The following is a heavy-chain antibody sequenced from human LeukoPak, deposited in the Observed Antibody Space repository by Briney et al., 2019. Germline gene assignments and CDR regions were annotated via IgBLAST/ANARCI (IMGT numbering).Heavy chain of an antibody. J-gene: IGHJ4*02. D-gene: IGHD3-16*02. V-gene: IGHV3-15*01. CDR1: GFTFSNAW. CDR3: TTDLYDYVWGSYRYVDY. CDR2: IKSKTDGGTT. Sequence: GGSLRLSCAASGFTFSNAWMSWVRQAPGKGLEWVGRIKSKTDGGTTDHAAPVKGRFTISRDDSKNTLYLQMNSLKAEDTAVYYCTTDLYDYVWGSYRYVDYWGQGTLVTVSS.